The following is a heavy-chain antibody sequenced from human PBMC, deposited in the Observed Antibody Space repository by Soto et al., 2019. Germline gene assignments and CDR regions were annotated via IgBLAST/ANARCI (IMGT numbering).Heavy chain of an antibody. V-gene: IGHV3-30*18. Sequence: QVQLVESGGGVVQPGRSLRLSCAASGFIFSSYGMHWVRQAPGKGLEWVAVISYDGSNKYYADSVKGRFTISRDNSKNTLYLQMNSLRAEDTAVYYWAKEVWSGPMDVWGQGTTVTVSS. CDR1: GFIFSSYG. CDR3: AKEVWSGPMDV. D-gene: IGHD3-3*01. J-gene: IGHJ6*02. CDR2: ISYDGSNK.